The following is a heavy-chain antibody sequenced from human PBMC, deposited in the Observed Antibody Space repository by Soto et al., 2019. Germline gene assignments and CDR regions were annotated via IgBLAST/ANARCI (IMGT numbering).Heavy chain of an antibody. J-gene: IGHJ3*02. CDR3: AKGGYDSSGYYAFDI. CDR1: GFTFSSYA. V-gene: IGHV3-23*01. Sequence: GGSLRLSCAASGFTFSSYAMSWVRQAPGKGLEWVSAISGSGGSTYYADSVKGRFTISRDNSKNTLYLQMNSLRAEDSAVYYCAKGGYDSSGYYAFDIWGQGTMVTVSS. CDR2: ISGSGGST. D-gene: IGHD3-22*01.